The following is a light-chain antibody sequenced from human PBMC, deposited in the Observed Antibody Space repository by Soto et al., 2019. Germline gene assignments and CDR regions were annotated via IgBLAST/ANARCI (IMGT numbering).Light chain of an antibody. Sequence: QSVLTQPASVSGSPGQSITISCTGTSSDVGSYNLVSWYQHHPGKAPKVMIYEVTKRPSGVSNRFSGSKSGNTASLTISGLQAEDEADYYCCSYAGSSTWVFGGGTKLTVL. CDR2: EVT. J-gene: IGLJ3*02. CDR3: CSYAGSSTWV. V-gene: IGLV2-23*02. CDR1: SSDVGSYNL.